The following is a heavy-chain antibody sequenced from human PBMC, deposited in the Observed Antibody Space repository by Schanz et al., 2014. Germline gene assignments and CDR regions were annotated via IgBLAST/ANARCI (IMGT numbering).Heavy chain of an antibody. CDR1: GFTFSSYA. J-gene: IGHJ4*02. CDR2: ISYDGNNK. V-gene: IGHV3-30*04. D-gene: IGHD2-15*01. CDR3: AREIPAGGHFDY. Sequence: QVQLVESGGGVVQPGRSLRLSCAASGFTFSSYAMHWVRQAPGKGLEWVALISYDGNNKYHADSVKGRFTISRDNSKNTLYLRMISLRAEDTAMFYCAREIPAGGHFDYWGQGTLVSVSS.